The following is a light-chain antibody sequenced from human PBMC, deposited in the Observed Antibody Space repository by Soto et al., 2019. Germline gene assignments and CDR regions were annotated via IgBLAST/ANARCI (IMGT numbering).Light chain of an antibody. CDR3: QQCGTSPRT. CDR1: QDIRSH. CDR2: DAS. V-gene: IGKV3-20*01. J-gene: IGKJ1*01. Sequence: ENVLTQSPGTLSLSPGERVTLSCRASQDIRSHLAWYQQKPGQAPRLLIFDASSRATGIPDRFSGSGSGTDFTLSISRLEPEDFAVYYCQQCGTSPRTFGQGTKVDI.